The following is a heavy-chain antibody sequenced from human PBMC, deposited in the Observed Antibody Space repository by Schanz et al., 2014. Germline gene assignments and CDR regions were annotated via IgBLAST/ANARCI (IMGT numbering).Heavy chain of an antibody. CDR3: AKDPHKDYGGKPQALDI. D-gene: IGHD4-17*01. V-gene: IGHV3-23*01. J-gene: IGHJ3*02. CDR2: ISGSGLST. Sequence: EVQLLESGGGLVQPGGSLRLSCAASGFTFSSYAMTWVRQAPGKGLEWVSSISGSGLSTYYADSVQGRYTVSRDNSKNTLYLQMNSLRAEDTALYYCAKDPHKDYGGKPQALDIWGQGTMVTVSS. CDR1: GFTFSSYA.